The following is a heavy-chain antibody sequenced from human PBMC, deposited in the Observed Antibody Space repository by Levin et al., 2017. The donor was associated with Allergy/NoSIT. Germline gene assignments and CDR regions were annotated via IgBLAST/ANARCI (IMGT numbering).Heavy chain of an antibody. J-gene: IGHJ4*02. Sequence: PSETLSLTCTVSGGSISSGSYYWSWIRQPAGKGLEWIGRIYTSGSTNYNPSLKSRVTISVDTSKNQFSLKLSSVTAADTAVYYCARTGYCSSTSCYGANYFDYWGQGTLVTVSS. CDR2: IYTSGST. CDR3: ARTGYCSSTSCYGANYFDY. CDR1: GGSISSGSYY. V-gene: IGHV4-61*02. D-gene: IGHD2-2*01.